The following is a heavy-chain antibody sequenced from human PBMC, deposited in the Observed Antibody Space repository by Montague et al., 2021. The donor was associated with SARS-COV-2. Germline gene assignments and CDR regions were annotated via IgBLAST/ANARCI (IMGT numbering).Heavy chain of an antibody. CDR3: ARDNYDYVWGSYRYIY. Sequence: SQRLSCAASVFTFSSYSMHWVRQAPGKGLEWVAFISYDGSNKYYADSVKGRFTISRDNSKNTLYLQMNSLRAEDTAVYYCARDNYDYVWGSYRYIYWGQGTLVTVSS. CDR1: VFTFSSYS. D-gene: IGHD3-16*02. CDR2: ISYDGSNK. V-gene: IGHV3-30*04. J-gene: IGHJ4*02.